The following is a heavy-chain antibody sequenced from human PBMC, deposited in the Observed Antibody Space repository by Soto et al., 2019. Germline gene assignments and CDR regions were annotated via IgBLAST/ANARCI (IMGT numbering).Heavy chain of an antibody. CDR1: GGSISSGHYY. Sequence: QVQLQESGPGLVKPSQTLSLTCTVSGGSISSGHYYWSWIRQPPGKGLEWIGNIYFRGSTYYSPSLKGRGTRSVDTTNHPLSLKLSSVRDADTAVYYGARIYDSSGYVDYWGQGTLVTVSS. CDR2: IYFRGST. D-gene: IGHD3-22*01. V-gene: IGHV4-30-4*01. J-gene: IGHJ4*02. CDR3: ARIYDSSGYVDY.